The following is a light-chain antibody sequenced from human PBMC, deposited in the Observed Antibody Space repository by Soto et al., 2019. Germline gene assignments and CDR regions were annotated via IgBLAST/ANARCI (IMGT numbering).Light chain of an antibody. V-gene: IGLV1-40*01. J-gene: IGLJ1*01. CDR1: STNIGAGDD. CDR3: QSYDSSLSGSYV. Sequence: QSVLTQPPSVSGSPGQRVTISCTGSSTNIGAGDDVHWYQQLPGTAPKLIIYGNSNRPSGVPDRFSGSKSGTSTSLSITGLQAEDEDDYYCQSYDSSLSGSYVFGTGTKVTVL. CDR2: GNS.